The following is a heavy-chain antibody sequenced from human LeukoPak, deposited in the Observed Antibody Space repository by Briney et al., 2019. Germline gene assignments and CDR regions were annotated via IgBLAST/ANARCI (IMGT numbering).Heavy chain of an antibody. D-gene: IGHD3-22*01. CDR3: ASHYLYDTSGDGTYYFDY. CDR1: GYSINSGYH. J-gene: IGHJ4*02. CDR2: IYHSGST. V-gene: IGHV4-38-2*02. Sequence: SETLSLTCIVSGYSINSGYHWGWIRQPPGKGLEWIGSIYHSGSTYYNPSLKSRVTISIDTSKNQFSLKLSSVTAADTPVYYCASHYLYDTSGDGTYYFDYWGQGTLVTVSS.